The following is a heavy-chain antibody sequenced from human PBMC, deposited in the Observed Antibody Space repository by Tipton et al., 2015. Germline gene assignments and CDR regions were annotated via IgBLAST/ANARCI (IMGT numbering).Heavy chain of an antibody. CDR1: GFTFSDYY. J-gene: IGHJ4*02. Sequence: LRLSCAASGFTFSDYYMAWIRQAPGKGLEWVGYIQYGGSTNYNPSLKSRVTMSRDTSKNQFSLKLTSVTAADTAVYYCACQDYDSLTRDYQTVDYWGQGTLVTVSS. D-gene: IGHD3-9*01. V-gene: IGHV4-59*08. CDR2: IQYGGST. CDR3: ACQDYDSLTRDYQTVDY.